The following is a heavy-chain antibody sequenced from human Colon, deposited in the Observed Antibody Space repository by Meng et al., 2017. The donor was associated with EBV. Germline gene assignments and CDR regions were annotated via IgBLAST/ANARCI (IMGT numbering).Heavy chain of an antibody. J-gene: IGHJ4*02. CDR2: INHSGST. Sequence: QWGAGLLKPSETLSLTCALSGGSFSVYYWSWIRQAPGKGLEWIGEINHSGSTKFNPSLESRVSISVDTSENQVSLKLTSVTAADTAVYYCAGRTTVNLRSFDSWGQGTLVTVSS. CDR3: AGRTTVNLRSFDS. D-gene: IGHD4-17*01. V-gene: IGHV4-34*01. CDR1: GGSFSVYY.